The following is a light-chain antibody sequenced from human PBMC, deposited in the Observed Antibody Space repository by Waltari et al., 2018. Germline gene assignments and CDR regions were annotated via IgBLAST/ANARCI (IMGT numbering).Light chain of an antibody. V-gene: IGLV3-25*03. J-gene: IGLJ3*02. CDR3: QSADSSGKYVL. Sequence: SYELTQPPSVSVSPGQPARITCSGDALSTEYTYWYQQKAGQTPVSVKYKDNERPPGIPERFSGSSSGAIASLTISGVQAEDEADYYCQSADSSGKYVLFGGGTKLTVL. CDR2: KDN. CDR1: ALSTEY.